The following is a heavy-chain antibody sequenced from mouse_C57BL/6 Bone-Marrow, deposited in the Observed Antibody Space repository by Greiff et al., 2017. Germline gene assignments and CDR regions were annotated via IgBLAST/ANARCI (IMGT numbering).Heavy chain of an antibody. V-gene: IGHV2-2*01. D-gene: IGHD1-1*01. CDR1: GFSLTSYG. CDR3: ARDCSLLREFDY. J-gene: IGHJ2*01. CDR2: IWSGGST. Sequence: VQLQQSGPGLVQPSQSLSITCTVSGFSLTSYGVHWVRQSPGKGLEWLGVIWSGGSTDYNAAFISSLCISKDNYKGQVFFKMNSQQAGDTAIYYCARDCSLLREFDYWGQGTTLSVSS.